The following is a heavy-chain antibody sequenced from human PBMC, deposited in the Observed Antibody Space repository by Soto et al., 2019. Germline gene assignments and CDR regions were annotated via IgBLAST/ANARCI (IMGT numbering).Heavy chain of an antibody. Sequence: EVQLLASGGGWLQPGGSLRLSCAASGFTFSSYAMNWVRQAPGKGLEWVSGITGSGAGSYYSDSVKGRFTISRDNSKNTLYLQMNSLSAEDTAVYYCAKAYSNSWPNDWFDPWGQGTLVTVSS. D-gene: IGHD6-13*01. CDR3: AKAYSNSWPNDWFDP. CDR1: GFTFSSYA. V-gene: IGHV3-23*01. CDR2: ITGSGAGS. J-gene: IGHJ5*02.